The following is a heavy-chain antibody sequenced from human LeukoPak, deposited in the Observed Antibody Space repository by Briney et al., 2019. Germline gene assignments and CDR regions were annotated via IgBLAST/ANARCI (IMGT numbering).Heavy chain of an antibody. D-gene: IGHD6-13*01. CDR2: ISSSSSYI. J-gene: IGHJ4*02. V-gene: IGHV3-21*01. Sequence: PGGSLRLSCAASGFTFSSYSMNWVRQAPGKGLEWVSSISSSSSYIYYADSVKGRFTISRDNAKNSLYLQMNSLRAEDTAVYYCAKEIAAAGSRPLDYWGQGTLVTVSS. CDR1: GFTFSSYS. CDR3: AKEIAAAGSRPLDY.